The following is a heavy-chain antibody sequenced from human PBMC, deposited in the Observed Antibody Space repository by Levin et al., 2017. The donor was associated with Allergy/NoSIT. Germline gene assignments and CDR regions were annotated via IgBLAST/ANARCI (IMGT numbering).Heavy chain of an antibody. CDR3: ARDYTMVTALRPYYYHQHGMDV. CDR1: GFSFSDHY. Sequence: GASVKVSCVASGFSFSDHYMSWIRQAPGKGLEWLSSISSSNTYTNYADSVKGRFTISRDNAKNALYLQMNSLRAEDTAIYYCARDYTMVTALRPYYYHQHGMDVWGQGSTVTVSS. D-gene: IGHD2-21*02. CDR2: ISSSNTYT. V-gene: IGHV3-11*05. J-gene: IGHJ6*02.